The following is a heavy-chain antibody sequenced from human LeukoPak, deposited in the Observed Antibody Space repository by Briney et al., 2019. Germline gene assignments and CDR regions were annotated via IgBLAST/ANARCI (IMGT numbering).Heavy chain of an antibody. CDR2: IGGSGTNT. D-gene: IGHD4-17*01. Sequence: GGSLRFSCVASEFTFASYAMTWVRLTPGKGLEWVSSIGGSGTNTNYADSVRGRFTISRDNSKNTLYLQMNSLRAEDTAVYYCGRDPNGDYVGAFEFWGQGTLVTVSS. V-gene: IGHV3-23*01. CDR3: GRDPNGDYVGAFEF. J-gene: IGHJ3*01. CDR1: EFTFASYA.